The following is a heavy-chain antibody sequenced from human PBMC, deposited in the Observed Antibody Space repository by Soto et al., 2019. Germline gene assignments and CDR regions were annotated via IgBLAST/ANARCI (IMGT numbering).Heavy chain of an antibody. V-gene: IGHV6-1*01. D-gene: IGHD6-6*01. CDR2: TYYRSKWYN. CDR3: ARAPVIAARAGYDY. J-gene: IGHJ4*02. CDR1: GDSVSSNSAA. Sequence: SQTLSLTCAVSGDSVSSNSAAWNWIRQSPSRGLEWLGRTYYRSKWYNDYAVSVKSRITINPDTSKNQFSLQLNSVTPEDTAVDYCARAPVIAARAGYDYWGQGTLVTVSS.